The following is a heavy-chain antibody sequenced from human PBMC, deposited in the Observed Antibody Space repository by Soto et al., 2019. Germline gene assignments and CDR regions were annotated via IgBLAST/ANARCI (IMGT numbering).Heavy chain of an antibody. V-gene: IGHV1-24*01. D-gene: IGHD3-3*01. CDR1: GYTLTELS. CDR2: FDPEDGET. CDR3: ATVTPYTIFGVVIIGYYFDY. J-gene: IGHJ4*02. Sequence: QVQLVQSGAEVKKPGASVKVSCKVSGYTLTELSMHWVRQAPGKGLEWMGGFDPEDGETIYAQKFQDRVTMTEDTSTDTAYMELSSLRSEDTAVYYCATVTPYTIFGVVIIGYYFDYWGQGTLVTVSS.